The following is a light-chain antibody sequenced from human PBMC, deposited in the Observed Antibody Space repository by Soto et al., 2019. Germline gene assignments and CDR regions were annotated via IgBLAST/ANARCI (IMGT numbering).Light chain of an antibody. CDR1: SSDVGRYNY. J-gene: IGLJ7*01. V-gene: IGLV2-11*01. CDR2: DVS. Sequence: QSALTQPRSVSGSPGQSVTISCTGTSSDVGRYNYVSWYQHHPGRAPKLIIYDVSKRPSGVPDRFSASKSGNTASLTISGLQAEDETDYYCCSYAGSSFVFGTGTQLTVL. CDR3: CSYAGSSFV.